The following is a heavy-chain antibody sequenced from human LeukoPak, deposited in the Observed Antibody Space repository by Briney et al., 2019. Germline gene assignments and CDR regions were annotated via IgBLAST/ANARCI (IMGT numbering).Heavy chain of an antibody. D-gene: IGHD6-13*01. Sequence: GGSLRLSCAASGFTFSSYSMNWVRQAPGKGLEWVSSIGSSSSYIYYADSVKGRFTISRDNAKNSLYLQMNSLRAEDTAVYYCAMGGIAAAGISYWGQGTLVTVSS. CDR3: AMGGIAAAGISY. CDR2: IGSSSSYI. V-gene: IGHV3-21*01. CDR1: GFTFSSYS. J-gene: IGHJ4*02.